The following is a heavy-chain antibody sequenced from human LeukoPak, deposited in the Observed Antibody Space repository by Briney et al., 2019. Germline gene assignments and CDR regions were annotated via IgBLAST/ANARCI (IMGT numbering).Heavy chain of an antibody. CDR2: IYSTGNT. CDR3: ARDSSYYYYYMDV. J-gene: IGHJ6*03. CDR1: GFTVSSNN. Sequence: GGSLRLSCAASGFTVSSNNMSWVRQDPGKGLEWVSLIYSTGNTYYADSVRGRFTISRDNSKNTLYLQMNSLRAEDTAVYYCARDSSYYYYYMDVWGKGTTVIVTS. V-gene: IGHV3-53*01.